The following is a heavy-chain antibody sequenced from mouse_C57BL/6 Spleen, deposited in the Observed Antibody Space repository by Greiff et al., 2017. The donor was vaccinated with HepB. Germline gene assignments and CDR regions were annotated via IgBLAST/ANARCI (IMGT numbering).Heavy chain of an antibody. J-gene: IGHJ2*01. D-gene: IGHD1-1*01. V-gene: IGHV1-47*01. CDR3: ARGYYGSSSGYFDY. CDR2: FHPYNDDT. Sequence: VQRVESGAELVKPGASVKMSCKASGYTFTTYPIEWMKQNHGKSLEWIGNFHPYNDDTKYNEKFKGKATLTVEKSSSTVYLELSRLTSDDSAVYYCARGYYGSSSGYFDYRGQGTTLTVSS. CDR1: GYTFTTYP.